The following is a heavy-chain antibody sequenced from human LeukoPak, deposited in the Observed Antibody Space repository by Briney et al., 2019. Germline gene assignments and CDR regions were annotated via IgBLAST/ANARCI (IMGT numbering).Heavy chain of an antibody. CDR1: GFTFSDHY. D-gene: IGHD3-10*01. J-gene: IGHJ4*02. CDR2: ISGSRVYT. CDR3: ARVGFGDSLPGY. Sequence: PGGSLRLSCAASGFTFSDHYMSWIRQAPGKGLEWVSYISGSRVYTNYADSLKGRFTISRENAKNSLYLQMNSLRAEDTAVYYCARVGFGDSLPGYWGQGTLVTVSS. V-gene: IGHV3-11*05.